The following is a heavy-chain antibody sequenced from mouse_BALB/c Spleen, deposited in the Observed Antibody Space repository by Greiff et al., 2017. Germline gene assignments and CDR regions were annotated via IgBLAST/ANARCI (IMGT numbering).Heavy chain of an antibody. CDR1: GFSLTGYG. V-gene: IGHV2-6-7*01. Sequence: QVQLKESGPGLVAPSQSLSITCTVSGFSLTGYGVNWVRQPPGKGLEWLGMIWGDGSTDYNSALKSRLSISKDNSKSQVFLKMNSLQTDDTARYYCARDDGLYYGYLFAYWGQGTLVTVSA. CDR3: ARDDGLYYGYLFAY. J-gene: IGHJ3*01. D-gene: IGHD1-2*01. CDR2: IWGDGST.